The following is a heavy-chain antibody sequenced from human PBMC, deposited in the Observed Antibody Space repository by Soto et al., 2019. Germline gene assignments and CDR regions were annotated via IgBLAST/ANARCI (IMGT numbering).Heavy chain of an antibody. CDR2: ISYDGSNK. CDR3: ARGLYYYDSSGYSILDY. J-gene: IGHJ4*02. V-gene: IGHV3-30-3*01. D-gene: IGHD3-22*01. CDR1: GFTFSSYA. Sequence: GGSLRLSCAASGFTFSSYAMHWVRQAPGKGLEWVAVISYDGSNKYYADSVKGRFTISRDNSKNTLYLQMNSLRAEDTAVYYCARGLYYYDSSGYSILDYWGQGTLVTVSS.